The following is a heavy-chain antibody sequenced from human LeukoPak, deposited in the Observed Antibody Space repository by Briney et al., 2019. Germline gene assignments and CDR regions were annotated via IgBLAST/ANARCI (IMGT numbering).Heavy chain of an antibody. J-gene: IGHJ4*02. D-gene: IGHD3-22*01. Sequence: SETLSLTCAVSGDSVSSRSYFWGWIRQPPWKGLEWIGSLYSSGSTYYNPSLKSRFTISLDNSKNQFALKLTSVTAADTAMYFCAGGSRGYQEAFDYWGQGTLVPVSS. CDR3: AGGSRGYQEAFDY. V-gene: IGHV4-39*06. CDR1: GDSVSSRSYF. CDR2: LYSSGST.